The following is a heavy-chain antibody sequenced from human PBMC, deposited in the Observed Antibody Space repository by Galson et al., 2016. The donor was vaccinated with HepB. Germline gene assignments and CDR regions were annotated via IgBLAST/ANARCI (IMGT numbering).Heavy chain of an antibody. V-gene: IGHV1-46*01. CDR2: INPSGGVT. CDR3: ARDGPPNAEAGGRFDP. D-gene: IGHD2-2*01. J-gene: IGHJ5*02. CDR1: GYAFTTYY. Sequence: SVKVSCKASGYAFTTYYIHWMRQAPGQGLEWLGIINPSGGVTGYSQKFQDRVTMTSDASTRTVHMELRSLRSDDTAVYYCARDGPPNAEAGGRFDPWGQGTLVTVSS.